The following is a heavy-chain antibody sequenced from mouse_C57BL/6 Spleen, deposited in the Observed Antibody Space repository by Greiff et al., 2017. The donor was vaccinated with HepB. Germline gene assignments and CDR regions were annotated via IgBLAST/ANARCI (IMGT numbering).Heavy chain of an antibody. D-gene: IGHD1-1*01. J-gene: IGHJ2*01. CDR2: IDPSDSYT. CDR3: ARGYYDSSYFDY. CDR1: GYTFTSYW. V-gene: IGHV1-50*01. Sequence: QVQLQQPGAELVKPGASVKLSCKASGYTFTSYWMQWVKQRPGQGLEWIGEIDPSDSYTNYNQKFKGKATLTVDTSSSTAYMQLSSLTSEDCAVYYCARGYYDSSYFDYWGQGTTLTVSS.